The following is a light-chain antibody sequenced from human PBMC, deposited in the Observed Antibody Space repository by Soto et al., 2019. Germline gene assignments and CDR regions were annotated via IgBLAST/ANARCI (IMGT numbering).Light chain of an antibody. CDR3: QQYGSSPSYT. J-gene: IGKJ2*01. CDR1: QSVSSSY. CDR2: GAS. Sequence: EIVLTQSPGTLSLSPGERATLSCRASQSVSSSYFAWYQQKPGQAPRLLIYGASSRATSIPDRFSGSGSGTYFPLTISRLEPEDFAVYYCQQYGSSPSYTFGQGTKLEIK. V-gene: IGKV3-20*01.